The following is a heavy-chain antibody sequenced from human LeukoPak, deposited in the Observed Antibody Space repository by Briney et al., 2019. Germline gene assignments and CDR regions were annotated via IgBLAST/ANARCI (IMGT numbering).Heavy chain of an antibody. V-gene: IGHV3-11*04. Sequence: GGSLRLSCAASGFTFSDYYMGWIRQAPGKGLEWVSYITSSGSAMYYADSVKGRFTISRDNAKNSLYLQMNSLRAEDTAVYYCARERIVVVPAAYYFDYWGQGTLVTVSS. CDR2: ITSSGSAM. CDR3: ARERIVVVPAAYYFDY. J-gene: IGHJ4*02. CDR1: GFTFSDYY. D-gene: IGHD2-2*01.